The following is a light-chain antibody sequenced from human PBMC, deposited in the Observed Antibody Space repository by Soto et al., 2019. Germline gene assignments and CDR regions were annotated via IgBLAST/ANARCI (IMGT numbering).Light chain of an antibody. V-gene: IGKV1-9*01. Sequence: IQLTQSPSSLSASVGDRVTITCRASQGISSSLAWYQQKPGKAPKLLIYAASTLQSGVPSRFSGSGSGTDFTLTISSLQAEDFATYYCQQYYSYPITFGQGTRLEIK. CDR3: QQYYSYPIT. J-gene: IGKJ5*01. CDR1: QGISSS. CDR2: AAS.